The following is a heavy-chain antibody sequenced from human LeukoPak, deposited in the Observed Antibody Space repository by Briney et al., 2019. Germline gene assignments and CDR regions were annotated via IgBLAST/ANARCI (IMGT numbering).Heavy chain of an antibody. Sequence: KPSETLSLTCNVSGDSISSYYWSWIRQPPGKELEWIGYIYYSGSTNYNPSLKSRVTISVDTSKNQFSLRLSSVTAADTAVYYCARHTSMAHFDYWGKGTLVTVSS. D-gene: IGHD1-1*01. V-gene: IGHV4-59*08. CDR3: ARHTSMAHFDY. J-gene: IGHJ4*02. CDR2: IYYSGST. CDR1: GDSISSYY.